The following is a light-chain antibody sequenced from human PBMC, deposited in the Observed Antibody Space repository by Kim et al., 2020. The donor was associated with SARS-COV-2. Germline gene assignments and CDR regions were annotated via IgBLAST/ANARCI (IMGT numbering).Light chain of an antibody. CDR2: GDN. CDR3: QSYDTSLSGSKI. CDR1: SSNIGAGYD. Sequence: GTISCTGSSSNIGAGYDVHWYQQLPGTAPKLLIYGDNNRPSGVPDRFSASKSANSASLAITGLQAEDEADYYCQSYDTSLSGSKIFGGGTQLTVL. J-gene: IGLJ2*01. V-gene: IGLV1-40*01.